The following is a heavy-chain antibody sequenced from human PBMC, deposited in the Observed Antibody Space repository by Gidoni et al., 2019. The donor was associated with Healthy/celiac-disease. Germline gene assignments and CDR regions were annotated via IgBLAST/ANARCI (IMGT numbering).Heavy chain of an antibody. CDR3: ARRDYGGNSLAY. D-gene: IGHD4-17*01. CDR2: SSSSGSTI. Sequence: EVQLVESVGGLVRPGGSLRLSCGASGFTFSSYEMKWVRQAPGKGLGWVSYSSSSGSTIYYADSVKGRFTISRDNAKTSLSLQMNSLRAEDTAVYYCARRDYGGNSLAYWGQGTLVTVAS. CDR1: GFTFSSYE. J-gene: IGHJ4*02. V-gene: IGHV3-48*03.